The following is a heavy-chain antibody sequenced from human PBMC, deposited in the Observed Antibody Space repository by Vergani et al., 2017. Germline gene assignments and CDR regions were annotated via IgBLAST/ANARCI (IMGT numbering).Heavy chain of an antibody. CDR3: ARAPGRRITMVRPPLGLELDP. J-gene: IGHJ5*02. V-gene: IGHV1-46*03. CDR1: GYTFTSYD. D-gene: IGHD3-10*01. Sequence: QVQLVQSGAEVKKPGASVQVSCKASGYTFTSYDMHWVRQAPGQGLEWMGKIYPSGGTNYAQKFQGRVTMTKDTSTSTVDMELSSLRSEDTAMYYCARAPGRRITMVRPPLGLELDPWGQGTLVTVSS. CDR2: IYPSGGT.